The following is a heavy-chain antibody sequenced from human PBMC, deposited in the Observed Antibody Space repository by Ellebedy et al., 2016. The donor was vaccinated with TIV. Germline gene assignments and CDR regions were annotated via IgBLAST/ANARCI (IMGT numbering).Heavy chain of an antibody. CDR1: GFTFSSYW. J-gene: IGHJ3*02. D-gene: IGHD4-17*01. CDR3: ARDYGDYTYSDAFDI. Sequence: GESLKISCAASGFTFSSYWMHWVRQAPGKGLVWVSRINSDGSSTSYADSVKCRFTISRDTAKNTLYLQMNSLRAEDTAVYYCARDYGDYTYSDAFDIWGQGTMVTVSS. CDR2: INSDGSST. V-gene: IGHV3-74*01.